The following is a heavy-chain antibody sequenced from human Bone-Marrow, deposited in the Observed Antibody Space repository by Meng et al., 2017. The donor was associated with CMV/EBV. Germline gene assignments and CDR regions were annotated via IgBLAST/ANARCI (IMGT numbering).Heavy chain of an antibody. CDR2: ISSSGTYI. J-gene: IGHJ4*02. D-gene: IGHD3-10*01. V-gene: IGHV3-21*06. CDR1: GFTFSSYW. Sequence: GGSLRLSCAASGFTFSSYWMSWVRQAPGKGLEWVSSISSSGTYIYYADSVKGRFTISRDNAKNSLFLQMKSLRAEDTAVYYCARGLLLWFGELWSFDYWGQGTLVTVSS. CDR3: ARGLLLWFGELWSFDY.